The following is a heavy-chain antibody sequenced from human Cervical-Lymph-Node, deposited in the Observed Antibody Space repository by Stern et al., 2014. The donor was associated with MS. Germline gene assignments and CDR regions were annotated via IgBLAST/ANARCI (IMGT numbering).Heavy chain of an antibody. V-gene: IGHV4-30-2*01. Sequence: VQLVESGSGQAKPSQTLSLTCAVSGGSISSGGSSWNWIRQPPGKGLGWIGFIYHRGSPYYTPSLKGRVFISVDTSKNQFALNLRSVTAADTAVYYCARGGVIYTQDRNGFDVWGQGTMVTVSS. CDR2: IYHRGSP. D-gene: IGHD2-21*01. CDR1: GGSISSGGSS. CDR3: ARGGVIYTQDRNGFDV. J-gene: IGHJ3*01.